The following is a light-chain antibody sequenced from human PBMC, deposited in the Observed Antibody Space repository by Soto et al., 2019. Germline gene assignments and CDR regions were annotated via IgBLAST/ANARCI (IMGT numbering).Light chain of an antibody. CDR3: QQYNNWPWT. CDR1: QSLSTN. Sequence: EIDMTQSPATLSVSPGETATLSCRASQSLSTNLAWYQHKSGQAPRLLIYGASTRATGIPARFSGSGSGTEFTLTISSLQSEDFALYYCQQYNNWPWTLGQGTKVDIK. CDR2: GAS. J-gene: IGKJ1*01. V-gene: IGKV3-15*01.